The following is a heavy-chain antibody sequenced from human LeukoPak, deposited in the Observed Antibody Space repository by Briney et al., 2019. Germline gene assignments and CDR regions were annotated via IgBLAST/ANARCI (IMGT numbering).Heavy chain of an antibody. Sequence: PGGSLRLSCAASGFTFSDYYMSWIRQAPGKGLERVSYITSSSSYTNYAESVKGRFTISRDNAKTSLYLQMNSLRAEDTAVYYCARGPVDRVATITWYFDLWGRGTLVTVSS. V-gene: IGHV3-11*06. CDR3: ARGPVDRVATITWYFDL. CDR2: ITSSSSYT. D-gene: IGHD5-12*01. CDR1: GFTFSDYY. J-gene: IGHJ2*01.